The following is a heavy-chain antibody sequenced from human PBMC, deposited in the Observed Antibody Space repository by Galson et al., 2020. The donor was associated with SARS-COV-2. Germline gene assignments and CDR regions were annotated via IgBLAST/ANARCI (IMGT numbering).Heavy chain of an antibody. J-gene: IGHJ6*02. D-gene: IGHD6-13*01. CDR2: IDRDDDK. V-gene: IGHV2-70*12. CDR3: ARVAADDFYYYGMDV. Sequence: SGPTLVKPTQTLTLTCTFSGLSLSTSGMCVSWIRQPPGKALEWLALIDRDDDKYYNTSLKTRLTISKDTSKNQVVLTMTNMDPVDTATYFCARVAADDFYYYGMDVWGQGTTVTVSS. CDR1: GLSLSTSGMC.